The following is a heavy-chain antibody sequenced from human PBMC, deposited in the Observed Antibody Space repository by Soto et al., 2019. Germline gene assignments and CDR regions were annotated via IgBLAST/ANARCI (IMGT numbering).Heavy chain of an antibody. CDR2: INPNSGGT. J-gene: IGHJ6*02. V-gene: IGHV1-2*04. Sequence: ASVKVSCKASGYTFTGYYMHWVRQAPGQGLEWMGWINPNSGGTNYAQKFQGWVTMTRDTSISTAYMELSRLRSDDTAVYYCARSSQWLDLRYYYYGMDVWGQGTTVTVSS. CDR1: GYTFTGYY. D-gene: IGHD6-19*01. CDR3: ARSSQWLDLRYYYYGMDV.